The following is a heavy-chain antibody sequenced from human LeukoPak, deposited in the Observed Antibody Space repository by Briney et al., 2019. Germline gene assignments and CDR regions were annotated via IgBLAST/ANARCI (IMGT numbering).Heavy chain of an antibody. CDR1: GFMFSSYS. Sequence: GGSLRLSCAESGFMFSSYSMNWVRQAPGKGLEWVSSISSSTSYIYYADSVKGRFTISRDNAKNSLYLQMNSLRAEDTAVYYCARDHPSYWGQGTLVTVSS. CDR2: ISSSTSYI. CDR3: ARDHPSY. V-gene: IGHV3-21*01. J-gene: IGHJ4*02.